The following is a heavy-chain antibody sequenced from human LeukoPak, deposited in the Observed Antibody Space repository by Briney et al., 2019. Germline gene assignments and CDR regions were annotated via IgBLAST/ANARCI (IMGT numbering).Heavy chain of an antibody. CDR2: INHSGST. J-gene: IGHJ4*02. V-gene: IGHV4-34*01. CDR1: GGSFSGYY. D-gene: IGHD3-22*01. CDR3: ARGGYAGSGYPN. Sequence: SETLSLTCAVYGGSFSGYYWSWIRQPPGKGLEWIGEINHSGSTNYNSSLKSRVTISVDTSKNQFSLKLSSVTAADTAVYYCARGGYAGSGYPNWGQGTLVTVSS.